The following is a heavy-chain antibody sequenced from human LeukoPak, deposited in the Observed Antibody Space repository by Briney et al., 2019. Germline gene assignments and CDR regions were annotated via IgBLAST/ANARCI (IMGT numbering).Heavy chain of an antibody. CDR1: RYTFTSYY. CDR2: INPSGGTT. CDR3: ARDSSGYDYAPVDY. V-gene: IGHV1-46*01. D-gene: IGHD5-12*01. J-gene: IGHJ4*02. Sequence: ASVKVSCKASRYTFTSYYIHWVRQAPGQGLEWMGIINPSGGTTSYAQKFQGRVTMTRDTSTSTDYMELSSLRSEDTAVYYCARDSSGYDYAPVDYWGQGTLVTVSS.